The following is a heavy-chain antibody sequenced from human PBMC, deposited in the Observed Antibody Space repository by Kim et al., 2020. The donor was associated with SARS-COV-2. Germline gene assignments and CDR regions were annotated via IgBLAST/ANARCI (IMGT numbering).Heavy chain of an antibody. CDR1: GGSISSSSYY. J-gene: IGHJ5*02. CDR2: IYYSGSN. D-gene: IGHD6-13*01. Sequence: SETLSLTCTVSGGSISSSSYYWGWIRQPPGKGLEWIGSIYYSGSNYYNPSLKSRVTISVDTSKNQFSLKLSSVTAADTAVYYCARRAAAVGWFDPWGQGTLVTVSS. CDR3: ARRAAAVGWFDP. V-gene: IGHV4-39*07.